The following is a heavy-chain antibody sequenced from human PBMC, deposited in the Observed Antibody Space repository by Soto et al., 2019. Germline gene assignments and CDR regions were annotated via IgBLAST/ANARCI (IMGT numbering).Heavy chain of an antibody. D-gene: IGHD5-18*01. V-gene: IGHV4-61*01. CDR3: ARDPFVWGYSYGLDAFDI. CDR2: IYYSGST. J-gene: IGHJ3*02. CDR1: GGSVSSGSYY. Sequence: ASETLSLTCTVSGGSVSSGSYYWSWIRQPPGKGLEWIGYIYYSGSTNYNPSLKSRVTISVDTSKNQFSLKLSSVTAADTAVYYCARDPFVWGYSYGLDAFDIWGQGTMVTVSS.